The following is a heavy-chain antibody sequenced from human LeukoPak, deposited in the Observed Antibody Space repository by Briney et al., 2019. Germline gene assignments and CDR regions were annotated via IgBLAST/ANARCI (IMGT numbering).Heavy chain of an antibody. V-gene: IGHV3-30-3*01. CDR1: GFTFSSYP. Sequence: GGSLRLSCAASGFTFSSYPMHWVCQAPGKGLEWVALISYDGSTKYYADSVKGRFTISRDNSKNTLCLQMNSLRTEDTAVYYCAKDHSKIQPFDYWGQGTLVTVSS. D-gene: IGHD5-18*01. J-gene: IGHJ4*02. CDR2: ISYDGSTK. CDR3: AKDHSKIQPFDY.